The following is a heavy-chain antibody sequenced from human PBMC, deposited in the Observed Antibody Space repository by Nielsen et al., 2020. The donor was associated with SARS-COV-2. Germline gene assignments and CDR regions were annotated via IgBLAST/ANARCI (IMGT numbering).Heavy chain of an antibody. CDR3: AKDTAKQGPYYFDY. CDR2: ISGSGGST. CDR1: GFTFSSYA. J-gene: IGHJ4*02. V-gene: IGHV3-23*01. D-gene: IGHD4-17*01. Sequence: GESLKISCAASGFTFSSYAMSWVRQAPGKGLEWVSAISGSGGSTYYADSVKGRFTISRDNSKNTLYLQMNSLRAEDTAVYYCAKDTAKQGPYYFDYWGQGTLVTVSS.